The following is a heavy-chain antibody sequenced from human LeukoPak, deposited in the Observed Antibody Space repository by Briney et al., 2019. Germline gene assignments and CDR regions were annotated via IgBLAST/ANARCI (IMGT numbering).Heavy chain of an antibody. CDR2: IWYDGSYK. CDR1: GFTFRNYG. CDR3: AKVVQYTASTGTGLDY. J-gene: IGHJ4*02. Sequence: GGSLRLSCAASGFTFRNYGMHWVRQAPSKGLDWVAVIWYDGSYKYYADSVKGRFTISRDNSKNTLYLQMNSLRAEDTAVYYCAKVVQYTASTGTGLDYWGQGTLVTVSS. D-gene: IGHD6-13*01. V-gene: IGHV3-33*06.